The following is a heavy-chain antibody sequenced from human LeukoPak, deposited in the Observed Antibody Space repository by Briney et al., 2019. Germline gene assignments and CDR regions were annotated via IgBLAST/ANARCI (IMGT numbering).Heavy chain of an antibody. CDR1: GGSISSSSFY. CDR3: ASSSPLGFDY. Sequence: SETLSLTCTVSGGSISSSSFYWGWIRQPPGKGLEWVGTIYYIGSTYHNPSLKSRITISVDTSKNQFSLRLSSVTAADTAVYYCASSSPLGFDYWGQGTLVTVSS. CDR2: IYYIGST. J-gene: IGHJ4*02. V-gene: IGHV4-39*07.